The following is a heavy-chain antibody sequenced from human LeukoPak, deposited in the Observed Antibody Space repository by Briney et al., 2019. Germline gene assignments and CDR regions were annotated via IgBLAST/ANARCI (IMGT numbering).Heavy chain of an antibody. Sequence: GGSLRLSCAASEFPFSNYGMSWVRQAPGKGLECISGFSGSGGSTYYADSVKGRFTISRDNSKNTLYLQMNSLRAEDTAIYYCATYRQVLLPFESWGQGTLVTVSS. V-gene: IGHV3-23*01. D-gene: IGHD2-8*02. CDR3: ATYRQVLLPFES. CDR2: FSGSGGST. CDR1: EFPFSNYG. J-gene: IGHJ4*02.